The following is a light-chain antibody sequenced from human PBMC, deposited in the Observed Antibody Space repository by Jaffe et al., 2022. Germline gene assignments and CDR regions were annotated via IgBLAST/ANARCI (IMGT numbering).Light chain of an antibody. CDR3: QSYDSSNLHVV. CDR2: EDN. CDR1: SGSIASNY. V-gene: IGLV6-57*02. Sequence: NFMLTQPHSVSESPGKTVTISCTGSSGSIASNYVQWYQQRPGSAPTTVIYEDNQRPSGVPDRFSGSIDSSSNSASLTISGLKTEDEADYYCQSYDSSNLHVVFGGGTKLTVL. J-gene: IGLJ2*01.